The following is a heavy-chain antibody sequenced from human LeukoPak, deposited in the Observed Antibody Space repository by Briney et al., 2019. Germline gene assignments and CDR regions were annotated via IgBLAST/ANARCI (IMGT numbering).Heavy chain of an antibody. D-gene: IGHD6-25*01. CDR3: ARTAAKRRQTDY. CDR2: INHSGST. CDR1: GGTFSGYY. V-gene: IGHV4-34*01. J-gene: IGHJ4*02. Sequence: SETLSLTCAVYGGTFSGYYWSWIRQPPGKGLEWIGEINHSGSTNYNPSLKSRVTISVDTSKNQFSLKLSSVTAADTAVYYCARTAAKRRQTDYWGQGTLVTVSS.